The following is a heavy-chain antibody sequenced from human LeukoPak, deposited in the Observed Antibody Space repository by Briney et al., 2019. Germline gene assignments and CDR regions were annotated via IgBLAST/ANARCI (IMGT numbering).Heavy chain of an antibody. D-gene: IGHD1-1*01. CDR2: ISYDGSNK. V-gene: IGHV3-30-3*01. CDR1: GFTFSSYA. CDR3: ARELEPNYYYYYGMDV. J-gene: IGHJ6*02. Sequence: GGSLRLSYAASGFTFSSYAMHWVRQAPGKGLEWVAVISYDGSNKYYADSVKGRFTISRDNSKNTLYLQMNSLRAEDTAVYYCARELEPNYYYYYGMDVWGQGTTVTVSS.